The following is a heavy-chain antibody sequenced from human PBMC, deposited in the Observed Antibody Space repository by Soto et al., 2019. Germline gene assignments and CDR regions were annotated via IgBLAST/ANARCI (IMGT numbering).Heavy chain of an antibody. V-gene: IGHV3-30-3*01. CDR3: ARGRSSGWYFGVPALDGMDV. J-gene: IGHJ6*02. CDR2: ISYDGSNK. Sequence: GGSLRLSCAASGFTFSSYAMHWVRQAPGKGLEWVAVISYDGSNKYYADSVKGRFTISRDNSKNTLYMQMNSLRAEDTAVYYCARGRSSGWYFGVPALDGMDVWGQGTTVTVSS. CDR1: GFTFSSYA. D-gene: IGHD6-19*01.